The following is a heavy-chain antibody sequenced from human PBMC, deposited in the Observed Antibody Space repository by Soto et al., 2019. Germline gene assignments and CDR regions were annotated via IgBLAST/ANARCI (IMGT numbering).Heavy chain of an antibody. J-gene: IGHJ6*01. CDR1: GGTFSNFI. Sequence: QVQLVQSGAEVKEPGSSVRVSCKASGGTFSNFIMNWVRQTPGQGLEWMGGIVPMLGTPTYAEKFKGRVTISATGSTSTAYMELTSLRSEDTAIYYCARHGTYRTSLSHYTGMDVWGQGPTVTVS. V-gene: IGHV1-69*01. D-gene: IGHD1-1*01. CDR3: ARHGTYRTSLSHYTGMDV. CDR2: IVPMLGTP.